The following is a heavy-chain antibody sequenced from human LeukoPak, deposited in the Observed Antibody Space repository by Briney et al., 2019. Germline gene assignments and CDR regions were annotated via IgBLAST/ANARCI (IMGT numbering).Heavy chain of an antibody. V-gene: IGHV3-30-3*01. Sequence: GGSLRLSCAASGFTFSSYAMHWVRQAPGKGLEWVAVISYDGSSKYYADSVKGRFTISRDNSKNTLYLQMNSLRAEDTAVYYCARDQQWLVFDYWGQGTLVTVSS. D-gene: IGHD6-19*01. J-gene: IGHJ4*02. CDR3: ARDQQWLVFDY. CDR1: GFTFSSYA. CDR2: ISYDGSSK.